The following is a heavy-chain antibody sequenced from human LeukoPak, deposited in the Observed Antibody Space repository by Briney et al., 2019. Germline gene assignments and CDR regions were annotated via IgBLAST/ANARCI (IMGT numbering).Heavy chain of an antibody. CDR2: LSGSGGST. Sequence: GGSLRLSCAASGFTYSSYAMSWVRQAPGKGLEWVSTLSGSGGSTYYADSVKGRFTISRDNSKNTLYLQMNSLRAEDTAVYYCARGGRLYCSGGSCYYAFDIWGQGTMVTVSS. CDR1: GFTYSSYA. CDR3: ARGGRLYCSGGSCYYAFDI. J-gene: IGHJ3*02. V-gene: IGHV3-23*01. D-gene: IGHD2-15*01.